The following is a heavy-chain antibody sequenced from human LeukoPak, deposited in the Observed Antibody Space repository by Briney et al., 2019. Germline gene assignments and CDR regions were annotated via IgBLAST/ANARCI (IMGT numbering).Heavy chain of an antibody. CDR2: INPNSGGT. D-gene: IGHD6-6*01. CDR3: ARDIEGDIAAPPPFY. CDR1: GYTFTGYY. J-gene: IGHJ4*02. V-gene: IGHV1-2*06. Sequence: ASVKVSCKASGYTFTGYYMHWVRQAPGQGLEWMGRINPNSGGTNYAQKFQGRVTMTRDTSISTAYMELSRLRSDDTAVYYCARDIEGDIAAPPPFYWGQGTLVTVSS.